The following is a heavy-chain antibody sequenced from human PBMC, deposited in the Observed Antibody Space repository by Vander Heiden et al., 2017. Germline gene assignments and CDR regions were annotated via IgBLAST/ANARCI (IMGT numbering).Heavy chain of an antibody. J-gene: IGHJ4*02. CDR3: AKDCLTGTTLDVYFDY. CDR1: GPAFRSYA. CDR2: ISGSGGST. Sequence: EVQRLEPGGGLVQPGGSMRLSCAAAGPAFRSYAMSWVRQAAGKGLEWVSAISGSGGSTYYADSVKGRFTISRDNSKNTRYLQMNSLRAEDTAVYYCAKDCLTGTTLDVYFDYWGQGTLVTVSS. D-gene: IGHD4-17*01. V-gene: IGHV3-23*01.